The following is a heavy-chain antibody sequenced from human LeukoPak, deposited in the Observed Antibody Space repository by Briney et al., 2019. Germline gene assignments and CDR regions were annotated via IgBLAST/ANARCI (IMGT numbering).Heavy chain of an antibody. CDR2: IYYSGST. CDR3: ARVPNHAFDI. Sequence: PSETLSLTCTVSGGSISSYYWVWIRQPPGKGLEWIGYIYYSGSTNYNPSLKSGVTISVDTSKNQFSLKLSSVTAADTAVYYCARVPNHAFDIWGQGTMVTVSS. D-gene: IGHD7-27*01. V-gene: IGHV4-59*01. J-gene: IGHJ3*02. CDR1: GGSISSYY.